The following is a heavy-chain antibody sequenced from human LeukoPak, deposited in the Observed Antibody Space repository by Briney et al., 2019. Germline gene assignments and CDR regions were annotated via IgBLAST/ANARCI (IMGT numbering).Heavy chain of an antibody. Sequence: GGSLRLSCAASGFTFSSYGMHWVRQAPGKGRGWVAVIWCDGSNKYYADSVKGRFTISRDNSKNTLYLQMNSLRAEDTAVYYCARAAHSSSAFWGQGTLVTVSS. CDR3: ARAAHSSSAF. D-gene: IGHD6-13*01. J-gene: IGHJ4*02. V-gene: IGHV3-33*01. CDR1: GFTFSSYG. CDR2: IWCDGSNK.